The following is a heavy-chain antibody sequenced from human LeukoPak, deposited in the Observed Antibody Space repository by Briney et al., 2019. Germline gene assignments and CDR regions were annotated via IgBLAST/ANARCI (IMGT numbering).Heavy chain of an antibody. CDR1: GGSISSGGYY. J-gene: IGHJ4*02. Sequence: SETLSLTCTVSGGSISSGGYYWSWIRQHPGKGLEWIEYIYYSGSTYYNPSLKSRVTISVDTSKNQFSLKLSSVTAADTAVYYCARQSSDYDFWSGYYRLGYYFDYWGQGTLVTVSS. D-gene: IGHD3-3*01. CDR3: ARQSSDYDFWSGYYRLGYYFDY. V-gene: IGHV4-31*03. CDR2: IYYSGST.